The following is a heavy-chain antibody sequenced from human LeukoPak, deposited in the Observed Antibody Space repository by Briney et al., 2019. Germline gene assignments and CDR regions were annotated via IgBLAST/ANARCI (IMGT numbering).Heavy chain of an antibody. Sequence: ASETLSLTCTVSGGSISTYYWNWIRQPPGKGLEWIGYIHYSGSTNYNPSLKSRVTISVDTSKNQFSLKLSSVTAADTAVYYCARGGLRYFDWTDFGYYFDYWGQGTLVTVSS. J-gene: IGHJ4*02. CDR1: GGSISTYY. D-gene: IGHD3-9*01. CDR3: ARGGLRYFDWTDFGYYFDY. V-gene: IGHV4-59*01. CDR2: IHYSGST.